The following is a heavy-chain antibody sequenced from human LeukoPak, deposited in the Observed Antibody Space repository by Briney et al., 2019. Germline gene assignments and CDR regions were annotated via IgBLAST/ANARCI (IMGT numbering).Heavy chain of an antibody. J-gene: IGHJ6*02. CDR1: GYTLTELS. CDR2: FDPEDGET. D-gene: IGHD6-19*01. Sequence: SSVTVSCKGSGYTLTELSIHWVRPPPGKGLEWMGGFDPEDGETIYAQKFQGRVTMTEDTSTDTAYMELSSLRSEDTAVYYCATGRQWLALYYGMDVWGQGTTVTVSS. V-gene: IGHV1-24*01. CDR3: ATGRQWLALYYGMDV.